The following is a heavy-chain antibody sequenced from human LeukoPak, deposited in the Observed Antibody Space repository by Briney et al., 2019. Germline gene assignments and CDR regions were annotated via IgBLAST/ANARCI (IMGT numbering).Heavy chain of an antibody. V-gene: IGHV4-34*01. CDR1: GGSFSGYY. CDR3: ASLVRRKYYFDY. Sequence: SETLSLTCAVYGGSFSGYYWSWIRQPPGKGLEWIGEINHSGSTNYNPSLKSRVTISVDTSKNQFSLKLSSVTAADTAVYYCASLVRRKYYFDYWGQGTLVIVSS. CDR2: INHSGST. J-gene: IGHJ4*02. D-gene: IGHD3-16*01.